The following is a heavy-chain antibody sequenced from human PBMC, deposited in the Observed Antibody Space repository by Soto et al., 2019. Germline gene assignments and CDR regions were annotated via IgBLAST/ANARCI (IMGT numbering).Heavy chain of an antibody. CDR3: ARSIAARLNWFDP. CDR1: GFTFSSYW. V-gene: IGHV3-7*01. J-gene: IGHJ5*02. Sequence: EVQLVESGGGLVQPGGSLRLSCAAAGFTFSSYWMSLVRQAPGKGLEWVANIKQDGSEKYYVDSVKGRFTISRDNAKNSLYLHMNSLSAADTSVYYCARSIAARLNWFDPWGQGNLGTVSS. D-gene: IGHD6-6*01. CDR2: IKQDGSEK.